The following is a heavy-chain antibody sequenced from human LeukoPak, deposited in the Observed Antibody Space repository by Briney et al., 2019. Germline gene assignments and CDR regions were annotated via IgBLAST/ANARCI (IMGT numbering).Heavy chain of an antibody. D-gene: IGHD3-22*01. J-gene: IGHJ3*02. CDR3: ARHTTYDSSGYYYAFAFDI. Sequence: GESLKISCKGSGYSFTSYWIGWVRQMPGKGLEWMGIIYPGDSDTRYSPSFQGQVTISADKSISTAYLQWSSLKASDTAMYYCARHTTYDSSGYYYAFAFDIWGQGTMVTVSS. V-gene: IGHV5-51*01. CDR2: IYPGDSDT. CDR1: GYSFTSYW.